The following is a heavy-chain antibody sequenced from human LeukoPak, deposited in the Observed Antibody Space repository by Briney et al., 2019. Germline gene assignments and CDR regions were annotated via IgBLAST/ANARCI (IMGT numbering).Heavy chain of an antibody. CDR3: ARVLKGQFGVVIYYYYYGMDV. D-gene: IGHD3-3*01. J-gene: IGHJ6*02. Sequence: SETLSHTCAVYGGSFSGYYWSWIRQPPGKGLEWIGEINHSGSTNYNPSLKSRVTISVDTSKNQFSLKLSSVTAADTAVYYCARVLKGQFGVVIYYYYYGMDVWGQGTTVTVSS. V-gene: IGHV4-34*01. CDR2: INHSGST. CDR1: GGSFSGYY.